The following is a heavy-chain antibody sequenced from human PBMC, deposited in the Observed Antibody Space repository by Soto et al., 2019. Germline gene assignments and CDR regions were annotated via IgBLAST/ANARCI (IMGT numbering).Heavy chain of an antibody. CDR2: ITGSGVST. D-gene: IGHD3-3*01. CDR1: GFTFSSYA. Sequence: EVQLLESGGGLVQPGGSLRLSCAASGFTFSSYAMSWVRQAPGKGLEWVSAITGSGVSTYYADSVKGRFTISRDNSKNTRYPRTHSPRAEETAVFCCAKGSSGLRLWEWLSPHDYWGQGTLVTVSS. CDR3: AKGSSGLRLWEWLSPHDY. J-gene: IGHJ4*02. V-gene: IGHV3-23*01.